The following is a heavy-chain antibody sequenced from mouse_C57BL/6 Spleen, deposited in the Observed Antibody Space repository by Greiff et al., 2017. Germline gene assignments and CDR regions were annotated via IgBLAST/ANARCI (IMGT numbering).Heavy chain of an antibody. Sequence: EVQGVESGGGLVQPKGSLKLSCAASGFSFNTYAMNWVRQAPGKGLEWVARIRSKSNNYATYYADSVKDRFTISRDDSESMLYLQMNNLKTEDTAMYYCVRQGIYLDYWGQGTTLTVSS. V-gene: IGHV10-1*01. CDR1: GFSFNTYA. CDR3: VRQGIYLDY. J-gene: IGHJ2*01. CDR2: IRSKSNNYAT.